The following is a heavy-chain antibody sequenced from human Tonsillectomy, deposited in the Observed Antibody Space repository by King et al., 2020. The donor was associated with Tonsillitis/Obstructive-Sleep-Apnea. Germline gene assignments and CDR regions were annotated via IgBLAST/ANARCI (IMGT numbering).Heavy chain of an antibody. V-gene: IGHV3-30*04. J-gene: IGHJ4*02. CDR3: ARLGGYPAGLYDSSGYYVDY. CDR1: GFTFSSYA. CDR2: ISYDGSNK. D-gene: IGHD3-22*01. Sequence: VQLVESGGGVVQPGRSLRLSCAASGFTFSSYAMHWVRQAPGKGLEWVAVISYDGSNKYYADSVKGRFTISRDNSKNTLYLQMNSLRAEDTAVYYCARLGGYPAGLYDSSGYYVDYWGQGTLVTVSS.